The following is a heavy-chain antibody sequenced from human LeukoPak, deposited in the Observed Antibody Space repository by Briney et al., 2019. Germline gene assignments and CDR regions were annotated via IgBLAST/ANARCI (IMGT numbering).Heavy chain of an antibody. D-gene: IGHD6-13*01. J-gene: IGHJ4*02. Sequence: ASVKVSCKASGYTFTDYSMHWVRQAPGQGLEWMGWINPNSGDTDYAQKFQGRVTMTRDTSVSTAYLEVSRLTSDDTAVYFCARDAIAAAGAGAWGQGTLVTVSS. CDR3: ARDAIAAAGAGA. CDR2: INPNSGDT. CDR1: GYTFTDYS. V-gene: IGHV1-2*02.